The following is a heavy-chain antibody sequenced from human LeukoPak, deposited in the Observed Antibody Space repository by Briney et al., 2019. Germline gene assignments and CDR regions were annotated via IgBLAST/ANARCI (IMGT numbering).Heavy chain of an antibody. CDR1: GFTFSSYS. Sequence: GGSLRLSCAASGFTFSSYSMTWVRQAPGKGLEWVSSISSSSSYIYYADSVKGRFTISRDNAKNSLYLQMNSLRAEDTAVYYCARSANYGGNSGGGYWGQGTLVTVSS. CDR2: ISSSSSYI. CDR3: ARSANYGGNSGGGY. V-gene: IGHV3-21*01. J-gene: IGHJ4*02. D-gene: IGHD4-17*01.